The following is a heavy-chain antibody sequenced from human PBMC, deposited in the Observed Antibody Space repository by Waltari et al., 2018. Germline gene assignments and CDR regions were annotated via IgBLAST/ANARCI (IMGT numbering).Heavy chain of an antibody. J-gene: IGHJ6*02. V-gene: IGHV3-21*01. CDR2: ISSSSSYI. Sequence: EVQLVESGGGLVKPGGSLRLSCAASGFTFSSYGMNWVRQAPGKGLEWVSSISSSSSYIYYADSVKGRFTISRDNAKNSLYLQMNSLRAEDTAVYYCAREKGGLGGLDVWGQGTTVTVSS. CDR3: AREKGGLGGLDV. CDR1: GFTFSSYG. D-gene: IGHD3-16*01.